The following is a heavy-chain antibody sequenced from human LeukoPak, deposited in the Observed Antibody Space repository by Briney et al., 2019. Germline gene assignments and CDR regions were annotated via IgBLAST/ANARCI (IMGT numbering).Heavy chain of an antibody. CDR1: GFSFSNHG. CDR2: IWYDGSNK. V-gene: IGHV3-33*01. CDR3: AREAMGTIPYFDY. Sequence: GGSLRLSCAASGFSFSNHGMHWVRQAPGKGLEWVAVIWYDGSNKYYADSVKGRFTISRDNSKNTVYLQMNSLRAEDTAVYCCAREAMGTIPYFDYWGQGTLVTVSS. J-gene: IGHJ4*02. D-gene: IGHD5-24*01.